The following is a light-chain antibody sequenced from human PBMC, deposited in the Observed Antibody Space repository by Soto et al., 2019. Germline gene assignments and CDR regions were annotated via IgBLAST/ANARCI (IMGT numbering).Light chain of an antibody. V-gene: IGKV3-11*01. CDR1: QSVRNY. CDR2: DTS. Sequence: EIVLTQSPVTLSLSPGERATLSCRASQSVRNYLAWYQHKPGQAPRLLIYDTSNRAAGIPARFSGSGSGTDFTLTISSLEPEDFAVYYCQQRYIWPPLTFGGGTKV. J-gene: IGKJ4*01. CDR3: QQRYIWPPLT.